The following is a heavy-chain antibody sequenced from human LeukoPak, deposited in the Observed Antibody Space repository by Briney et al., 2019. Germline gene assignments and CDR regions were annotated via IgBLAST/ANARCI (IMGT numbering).Heavy chain of an antibody. J-gene: IGHJ3*02. CDR2: ISSSSSYI. V-gene: IGHV3-21*04. CDR3: AAITIAVTGGHDAFDI. D-gene: IGHD6-19*01. Sequence: GGSLRLSCAVSGFTFSSYSMNWVRQAPGKGLEWVSSISSSSSYIYYADSVKGRFTISRDSAKNSLYLQMNSLRSEDTAVYYCAAITIAVTGGHDAFDIWGQGTMVTVSS. CDR1: GFTFSSYS.